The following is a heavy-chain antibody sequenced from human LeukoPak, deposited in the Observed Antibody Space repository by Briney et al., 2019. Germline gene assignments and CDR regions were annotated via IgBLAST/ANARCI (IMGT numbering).Heavy chain of an antibody. D-gene: IGHD3-10*01. Sequence: AASVKVSCKASGYTFTGYYMHWVRQAPGQGLEWMGRINPNSGGTNYAQKFQGRVTMTRDTSISTAYMELSRLRSDDTAVYYCATLFTYGSGSYGFDYWGQGTLVTVSS. CDR3: ATLFTYGSGSYGFDY. J-gene: IGHJ4*02. V-gene: IGHV1-2*06. CDR2: INPNSGGT. CDR1: GYTFTGYY.